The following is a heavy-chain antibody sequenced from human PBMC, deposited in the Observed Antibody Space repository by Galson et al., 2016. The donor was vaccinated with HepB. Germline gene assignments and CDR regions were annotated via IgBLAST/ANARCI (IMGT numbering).Heavy chain of an antibody. CDR3: ARHFSGSY. CDR2: ISGSGAST. J-gene: IGHJ4*02. V-gene: IGHV3-23*01. CDR1: GLTFSNYD. Sequence: SLRLSCAASGLTFSNYDMSWVRQAPGRGLEWVSGISGSGASTTYAESVKGRFTISRDNSKNALHLQMNSLRAEDTAMYFCARHFSGSYLGQGTLVTVSS. D-gene: IGHD3-22*01.